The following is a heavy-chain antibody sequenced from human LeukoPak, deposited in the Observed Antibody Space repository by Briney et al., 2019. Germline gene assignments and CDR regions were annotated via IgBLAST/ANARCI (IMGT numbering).Heavy chain of an antibody. CDR3: AKRVPYSSSSAYFDS. D-gene: IGHD6-6*01. Sequence: PGGSLRLSCAASGFTFSNYGMSWVRQAPGKGLEWVSAISDSGSTYYADSVKGRFTISRDNSKNTLYLQMNSLRAEDTAVYYCAKRVPYSSSSAYFDSWGQGTLVTVSS. CDR1: GFTFSNYG. V-gene: IGHV3-23*05. CDR2: ISDSGST. J-gene: IGHJ4*02.